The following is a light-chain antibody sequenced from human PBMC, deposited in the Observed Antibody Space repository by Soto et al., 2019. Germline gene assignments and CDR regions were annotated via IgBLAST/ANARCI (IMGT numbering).Light chain of an antibody. CDR3: QSWGTGIHVV. CDR1: SGHSSYA. CDR2: LNSDGSH. V-gene: IGLV4-69*01. J-gene: IGLJ2*01. Sequence: QAAVTQSPSASASLGASVTLTCTLSSGHSSYAIAWHQQQPEKGPRYLMKLNSDGSHSKGDGIPDRFSGSSSGAERYLTISSLQSEDEADYYCQSWGTGIHVVFGGGTKLTVL.